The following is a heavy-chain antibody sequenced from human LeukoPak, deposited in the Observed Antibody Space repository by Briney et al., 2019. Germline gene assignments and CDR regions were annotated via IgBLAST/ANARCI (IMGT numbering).Heavy chain of an antibody. CDR1: GGSISSGGYY. J-gene: IGHJ6*03. CDR3: ARMEFDRPPYYYMVI. Sequence: SQTLSLTCTVSGGSISSGGYYWSWIRQHPGKGLEWIGYIYYSGSTYYNPSLRSRVTISVDTSKNQFSLKLSSVTAADTAVYYCARMEFDRPPYYYMVIWGKGTTVTVSS. V-gene: IGHV4-31*03. D-gene: IGHD3-10*01. CDR2: IYYSGST.